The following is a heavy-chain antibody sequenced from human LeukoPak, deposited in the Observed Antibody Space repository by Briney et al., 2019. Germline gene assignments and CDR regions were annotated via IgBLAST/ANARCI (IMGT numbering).Heavy chain of an antibody. D-gene: IGHD2-8*01. V-gene: IGHV4-59*01. CDR3: ARGNGFVRY. CDR1: GASINNYY. J-gene: IGHJ4*02. Sequence: PSETLSLTCTVSGASINNYYSSWIRQPPGKGLEWIGYIYYSGTTNYNPSLKSRVTISIDTSKNQFSLKLDSVTATDTAVYYCARGNGFVRYWGQGTLVTVSS. CDR2: IYYSGTT.